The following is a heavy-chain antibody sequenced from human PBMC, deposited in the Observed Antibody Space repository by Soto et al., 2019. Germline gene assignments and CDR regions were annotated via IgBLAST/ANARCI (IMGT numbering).Heavy chain of an antibody. CDR3: ARGHTYAYWFDP. Sequence: QVQLVQSGAEVKKPGSSVKVSCKASGGTFSSYSINWVRQAPGQGLEWMGRIIPLFGAAKYAQKFQGRITFTADESTTTAYMELSSLRSDDTAVYYCARGHTYAYWFDPWGQGTLVTVSS. CDR2: IIPLFGAA. J-gene: IGHJ5*02. CDR1: GGTFSSYS. D-gene: IGHD3-16*01. V-gene: IGHV1-69*15.